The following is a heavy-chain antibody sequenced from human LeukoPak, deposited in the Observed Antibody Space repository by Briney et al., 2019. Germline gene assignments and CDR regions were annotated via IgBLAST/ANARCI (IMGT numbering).Heavy chain of an antibody. CDR3: ARDPVGYCSGGSCYPPGYFDY. Sequence: SETLSLTCTVSGGSISSYYWSWIRQPPGKGPVWIGYIYYSGSTNYNPSLKSRVTISVDTSKNQFSLKLSSVTAADTAVYYCARDPVGYCSGGSCYPPGYFDYWGQGTLVTVSS. V-gene: IGHV4-59*01. CDR1: GGSISSYY. J-gene: IGHJ4*02. CDR2: IYYSGST. D-gene: IGHD2-15*01.